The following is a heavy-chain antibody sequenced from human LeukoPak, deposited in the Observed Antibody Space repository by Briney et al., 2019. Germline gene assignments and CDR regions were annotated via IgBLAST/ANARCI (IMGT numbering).Heavy chain of an antibody. D-gene: IGHD1-14*01. CDR2: INADGSNA. J-gene: IGHJ3*01. CDR1: GFTFGNSW. Sequence: GGSLRLSCAASGFTFGNSWVHWVRHAPGKGLVWVSLINADGSNATYADSVKGRFTISRDNARNTLSLQMHSLTIEDTAVYYCVVVVEPPDSDGFDVWGQGTMITVSS. CDR3: VVVVEPPDSDGFDV. V-gene: IGHV3-74*01.